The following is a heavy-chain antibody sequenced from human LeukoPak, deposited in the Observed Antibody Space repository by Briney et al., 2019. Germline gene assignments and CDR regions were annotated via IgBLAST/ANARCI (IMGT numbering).Heavy chain of an antibody. J-gene: IGHJ4*02. Sequence: GGSLRLSCAASGFTFSSYEMNWVRQAPGKGLEWVSYISSSGSTIYYADSVKGRFTVSRDSAKNSVYLQMNSLRAEDTAVYYCGSGVIFYDTSGRSYWGQGTLVTVSS. CDR2: ISSSGSTI. V-gene: IGHV3-48*03. CDR3: GSGVIFYDTSGRSY. D-gene: IGHD3-22*01. CDR1: GFTFSSYE.